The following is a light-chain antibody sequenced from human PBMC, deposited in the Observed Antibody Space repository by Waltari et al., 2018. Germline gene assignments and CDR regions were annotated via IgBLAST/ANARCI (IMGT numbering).Light chain of an antibody. CDR2: HAS. V-gene: IGKV3-15*01. CDR1: RHIGGS. J-gene: IGKJ2*01. CDR3: QQYNDWPPYT. Sequence: MTQSPDTLSMSAGESVTLSCRASRHIGGSLAWYQQKAGQAPGLLFYHASPRATGVADRFSAAGSGTDFTLTISSLRSEDSAVYYCQQYNDWPPYTFGQGTKLE.